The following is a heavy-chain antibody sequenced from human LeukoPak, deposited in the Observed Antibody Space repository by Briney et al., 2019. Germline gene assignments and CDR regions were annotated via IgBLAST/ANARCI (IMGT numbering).Heavy chain of an antibody. CDR1: GYTFSSYD. V-gene: IGHV1-8*01. J-gene: IGHJ1*01. D-gene: IGHD3-22*01. CDR2: MNPNSGNT. CDR3: ARGLRDSSGREYFQH. Sequence: ASVKVSCKASGYTFSSYDINWVRQATGQGLEWMGWMNPNSGNTGYAQRFQGRVTMTRNTSISTAYMELSSLRSEDTAVYHCARGLRDSSGREYFQHWGQGTLVTVSS.